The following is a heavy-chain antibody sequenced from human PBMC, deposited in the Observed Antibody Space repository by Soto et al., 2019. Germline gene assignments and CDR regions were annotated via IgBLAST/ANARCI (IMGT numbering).Heavy chain of an antibody. CDR3: TGITWFRGMDV. CDR1: GDSVSSNSAG. Sequence: SQTLSLTCVISGDSVSSNSAGWSWIRQSPSRGLEWLGRTYHKSKWNNDYALSVKSRITINPDTSKNQFSLHLYSVTPEDTAVYYCTGITWFRGMDVWGQGTPVTVS. V-gene: IGHV6-1*01. CDR2: TYHKSKWNN. D-gene: IGHD3-10*01. J-gene: IGHJ6*02.